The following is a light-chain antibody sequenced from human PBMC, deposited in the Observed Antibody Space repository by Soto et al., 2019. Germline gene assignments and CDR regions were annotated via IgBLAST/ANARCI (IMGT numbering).Light chain of an antibody. V-gene: IGKV1-5*03. CDR2: KAS. CDR1: QNINRR. CDR3: HQYNSFPWT. Sequence: DIQMTQSPSTLSASVGDRVTITCRASQNINRRLAWYQQRPGKAPQLLIYKASNLESGAPSRFSGSGSGTEFTRTISSLQPDDFATYYCHQYNSFPWTFAQGTKV. J-gene: IGKJ1*01.